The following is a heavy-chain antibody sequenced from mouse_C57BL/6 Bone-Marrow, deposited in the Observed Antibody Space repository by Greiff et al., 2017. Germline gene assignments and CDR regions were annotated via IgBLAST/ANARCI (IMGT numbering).Heavy chain of an antibody. V-gene: IGHV5-9*04. CDR3: ARQWGYYKSMDY. CDR2: ISGGGGNT. CDR1: GFTFSSYT. D-gene: IGHD2-3*01. J-gene: IGHJ4*01. Sequence: EVQGVESGGGLVKPGGSLKLSCAASGFTFSSYTMSWVRQTPEKRLEWVATISGGGGNTYYPDSVKGRFTISRDNAKNPLYLQMSRLRSEDTAVYYCARQWGYYKSMDYWGQGTSVTVSS.